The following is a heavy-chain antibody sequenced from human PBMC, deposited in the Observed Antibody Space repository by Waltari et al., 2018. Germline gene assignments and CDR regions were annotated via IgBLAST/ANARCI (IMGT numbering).Heavy chain of an antibody. CDR3: ARDMDYGDYAT. V-gene: IGHV1-69*04. D-gene: IGHD4-17*01. Sequence: QVQLVQSGAEVKKPGSSVKVPCKVSGGTFSTYAISWVRQAPGQGLEWMGRILPFLCISNYAQNFQGRVTITADKSTSTAYMELNSLRSEDTALYYCARDMDYGDYATWGQGTLVTVSS. J-gene: IGHJ5*02. CDR1: GGTFSTYA. CDR2: ILPFLCIS.